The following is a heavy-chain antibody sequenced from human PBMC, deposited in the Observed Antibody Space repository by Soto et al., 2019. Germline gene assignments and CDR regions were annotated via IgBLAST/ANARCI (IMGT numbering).Heavy chain of an antibody. CDR2: ISYDGSNK. Sequence: QVQLVESGGGVVQPGRSLRLSCAASGFTFSSYAMHWVRQAPGKGLEWVAVISYDGSNKYYADSVKGRFTISRDNSKNTLYMQMKSLRAEDTAVYYCARDMGTAMVSGCDYWCQGTLVTVSS. CDR1: GFTFSSYA. D-gene: IGHD5-18*01. J-gene: IGHJ4*02. V-gene: IGHV3-30-3*01. CDR3: ARDMGTAMVSGCDY.